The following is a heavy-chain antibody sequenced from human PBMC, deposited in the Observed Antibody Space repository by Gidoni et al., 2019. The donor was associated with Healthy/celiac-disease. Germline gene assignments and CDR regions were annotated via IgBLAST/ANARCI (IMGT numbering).Heavy chain of an antibody. CDR1: GYTFTSYA. J-gene: IGHJ6*02. D-gene: IGHD5-18*01. CDR2: INAGNGNT. Sequence: QVQLVQSGAEVKKPGASVKVSCKASGYTFTSYAMHWVRQAPGQRLEWMGWINAGNGNTKYSQKFQGRVTITRDTSASTAYMELSSLRSEDTAVYYCARVTAMADYYYYGMDVWGQGTTVTVSS. V-gene: IGHV1-3*01. CDR3: ARVTAMADYYYYGMDV.